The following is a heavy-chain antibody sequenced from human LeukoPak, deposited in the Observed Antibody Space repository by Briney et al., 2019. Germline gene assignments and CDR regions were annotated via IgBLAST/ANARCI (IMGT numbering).Heavy chain of an antibody. CDR3: ARTSRYCTVGFDP. CDR1: GGSISSGGYY. V-gene: IGHV4-31*03. D-gene: IGHD2-8*01. J-gene: IGHJ5*02. CDR2: IYYSGST. Sequence: SETLSLTCTVSGGSISSGGYYWSWIRQHPGKGLEWIGYIYYSGSTYYNPSLKSRVTISVDTSKNQFSLKPSSVTAADTAVYYCARTSRYCTVGFDPWGQGTLVTVSS.